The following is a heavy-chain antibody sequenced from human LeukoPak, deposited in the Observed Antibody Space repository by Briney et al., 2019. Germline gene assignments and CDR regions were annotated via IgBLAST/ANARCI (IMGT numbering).Heavy chain of an antibody. J-gene: IGHJ4*02. CDR1: GFTFSSYW. Sequence: GGSLRLSCAASGFTFSSYWMSWVRQAPGKGLEWVSSISSSSYIYYADSVKGRFAISRDNAKNSLYLQMNSLRAEDTDVYYCARGFWDIVVVPAAMEIFDYWGQGTLVTVSS. D-gene: IGHD2-2*01. CDR3: ARGFWDIVVVPAAMEIFDY. V-gene: IGHV3-21*01. CDR2: ISSSSYI.